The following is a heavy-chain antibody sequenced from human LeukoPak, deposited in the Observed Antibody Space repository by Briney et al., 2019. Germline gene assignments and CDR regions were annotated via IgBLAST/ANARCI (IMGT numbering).Heavy chain of an antibody. CDR3: ARTLRLNTPRAFDV. CDR1: GFTVSSYS. V-gene: IGHV3-48*04. Sequence: GGSLRLSCAASGFTVSSYSMNLVRQAPGKGLEGVSYISSSSSTIYYADSVKGRFTISRDNAENSLYLQMNSLRAEDTAVYYCARTLRLNTPRAFDVWGQGTMVTVSS. D-gene: IGHD3-3*01. CDR2: ISSSSSTI. J-gene: IGHJ3*01.